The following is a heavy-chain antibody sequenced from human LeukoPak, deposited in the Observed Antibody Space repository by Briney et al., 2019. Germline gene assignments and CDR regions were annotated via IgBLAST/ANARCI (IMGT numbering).Heavy chain of an antibody. CDR1: GFIVSSNY. J-gene: IGHJ4*02. CDR3: ARGDVYFDY. V-gene: IGHV3-53*01. Sequence: PGGSLRLSCVASGFIVSSNYMSWVRQAPGKGLEWVSVIYSGGRTYYADSVKGRFTISRDNSKSTLYLRMNSLRVEDTAVYYCARGDVYFDYWGQGTLVTVSS. D-gene: IGHD2-21*02. CDR2: IYSGGRT.